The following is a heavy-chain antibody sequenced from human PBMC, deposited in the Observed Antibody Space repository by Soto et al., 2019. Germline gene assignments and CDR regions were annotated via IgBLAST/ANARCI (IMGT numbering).Heavy chain of an antibody. J-gene: IGHJ4*02. Sequence: ASVKVSCKASGYTFPSYGISWVRQAPGQGLEWMGWISAYNGNTNYAQKLQGRVTMTTDTSTSTAYMELRSLRSDDTAVYYCAIDGMDYYDRSGQTFDDWGEGTLVTVPS. CDR2: ISAYNGNT. V-gene: IGHV1-18*01. CDR3: AIDGMDYYDRSGQTFDD. CDR1: GYTFPSYG. D-gene: IGHD3-22*01.